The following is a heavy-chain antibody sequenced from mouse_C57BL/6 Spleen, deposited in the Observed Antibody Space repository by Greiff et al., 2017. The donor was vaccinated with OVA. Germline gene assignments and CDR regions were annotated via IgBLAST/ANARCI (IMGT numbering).Heavy chain of an antibody. Sequence: VHVKQSGPELVKPGDSVKISCKASGYSFTGYFMNWVMQSHGKSLEWIGRINPYNGDTFYNQKFKGKATLTVDKSSSTAHMELRSLTSEDSAVYYCARGGYYGSSYDYFDYWGQGTTLTVSS. V-gene: IGHV1-20*01. CDR3: ARGGYYGSSYDYFDY. CDR1: GYSFTGYF. J-gene: IGHJ2*01. D-gene: IGHD1-1*01. CDR2: INPYNGDT.